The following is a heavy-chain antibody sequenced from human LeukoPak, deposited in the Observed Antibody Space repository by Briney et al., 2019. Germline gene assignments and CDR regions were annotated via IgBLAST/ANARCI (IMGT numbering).Heavy chain of an antibody. CDR1: GFTFSSYS. CDR2: ISSSSSTI. D-gene: IGHD4-23*01. V-gene: IGHV3-48*04. CDR3: AREGEHYGGNSGPKYYYYGMDV. J-gene: IGHJ6*02. Sequence: GGSLRLSCAASGFTFSSYSMNWVRQAPGKGLEWVSYISSSSSTIYYADSVKGRFTISRDNAKNSLYLQMNSLRAEDTAVYYCAREGEHYGGNSGPKYYYYGMDVWGQGTTVTVSS.